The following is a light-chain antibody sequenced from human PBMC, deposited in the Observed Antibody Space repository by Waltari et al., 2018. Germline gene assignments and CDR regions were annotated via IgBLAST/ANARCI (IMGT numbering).Light chain of an antibody. Sequence: QSALTQPASVSGSPGQSITISCTGTSSDVGNYNLVSWYQHHPGKVPKLMIYEVTKRPSGISNRFSSSKSGNTASLTISGLQAEDEGDYYCCSYAGSRIVVFGGGTKMTVL. CDR1: SSDVGNYNL. V-gene: IGLV2-23*02. CDR2: EVT. J-gene: IGLJ2*01. CDR3: CSYAGSRIVV.